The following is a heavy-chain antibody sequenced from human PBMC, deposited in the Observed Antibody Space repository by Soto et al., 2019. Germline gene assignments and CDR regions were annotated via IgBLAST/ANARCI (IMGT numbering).Heavy chain of an antibody. CDR2: ISYDGINK. J-gene: IGHJ6*02. V-gene: IGHV3-30*03. Sequence: PGGSLRLSCAASGFTFSSYCIHWVRQAPGKGLEWVAVISYDGINKYYADSVKGRFTISRDNSKSTLYLQMNSLRAEDTAVYYCWTHLGYCSGGRCYRYYYYGMDVSGQGTKVTVS. D-gene: IGHD2-15*01. CDR3: WTHLGYCSGGRCYRYYYYGMDV. CDR1: GFTFSSYC.